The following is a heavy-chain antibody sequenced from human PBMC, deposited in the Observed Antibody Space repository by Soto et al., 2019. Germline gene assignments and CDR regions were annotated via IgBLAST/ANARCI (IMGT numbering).Heavy chain of an antibody. CDR1: GFTFSSYA. CDR3: AKVLSTTVTYYSYDGMDV. Sequence: EVQLLESGGGLVQPGGSLRLSCAASGFTFSSYAMSWVRQAPGKGLEWVSAISGSGGSTYYADSVKGRFTISRDNSKNTVYLQMNSLRAEDTAVYYCAKVLSTTVTYYSYDGMDVWGHGTTFTVSS. D-gene: IGHD4-17*01. J-gene: IGHJ6*02. V-gene: IGHV3-23*01. CDR2: ISGSGGST.